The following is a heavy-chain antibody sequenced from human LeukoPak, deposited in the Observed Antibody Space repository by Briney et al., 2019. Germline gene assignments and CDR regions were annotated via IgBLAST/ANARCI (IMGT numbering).Heavy chain of an antibody. CDR1: GFTFSSYA. CDR3: ARDGYYYDSSGTDY. V-gene: IGHV3-66*01. CDR2: IYSGGST. J-gene: IGHJ4*02. Sequence: GGSLRLSCAASGFTFSSYAMSWVRQAPGKGLEWVSVIYSGGSTYYADSVKGRFTISRDNSKNTLYLQMNSLRAEDTAVYYCARDGYYYDSSGTDYWGQGTLVTVSS. D-gene: IGHD3-22*01.